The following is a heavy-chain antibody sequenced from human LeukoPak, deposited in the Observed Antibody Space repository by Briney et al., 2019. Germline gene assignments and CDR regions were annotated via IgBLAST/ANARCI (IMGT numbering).Heavy chain of an antibody. J-gene: IGHJ4*02. CDR2: ISDYNGNT. Sequence: XCGASGFTFTSYGISWVRQAPGQGVEWMGWISDYNGNTKYAQKLQGRVTMTTDTSTSTAYMELRSLRSDDTAVYYCAREKPYSYGYQHFDYWGQGTLVTVSS. CDR3: AREKPYSYGYQHFDY. CDR1: GFTFTSYG. V-gene: IGHV1-18*01. D-gene: IGHD5-18*01.